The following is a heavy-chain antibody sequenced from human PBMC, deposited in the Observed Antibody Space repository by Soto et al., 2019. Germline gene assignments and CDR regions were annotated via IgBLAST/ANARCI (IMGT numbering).Heavy chain of an antibody. Sequence: TLSLTCTVSGGSISSGDYYWSWIRQPPGKGLEWIGYIYYSGSTYYNPSLKSRVTISVDTSKNQFSLKLSSVTAADTAVYYCARGGYYYDSSGYYRPFDYWGQGTLVTVSS. J-gene: IGHJ4*02. D-gene: IGHD3-22*01. CDR2: IYYSGST. V-gene: IGHV4-30-4*01. CDR1: GGSISSGDYY. CDR3: ARGGYYYDSSGYYRPFDY.